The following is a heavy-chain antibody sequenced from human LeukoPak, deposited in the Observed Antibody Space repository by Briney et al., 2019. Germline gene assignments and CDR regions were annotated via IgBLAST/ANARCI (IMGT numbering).Heavy chain of an antibody. V-gene: IGHV3-74*01. J-gene: IGHJ4*02. CDR3: ATSRTFDY. Sequence: GGSLRLSCAASGFTVSSNYMSWVRQAPGKGLVWVSRINSDGSSTSYADSVKGRFTISRDNAKNTVYLQMNSLRAEDTAVYYCATSRTFDYWGQGTLVTVSS. CDR2: INSDGSST. CDR1: GFTVSSNY.